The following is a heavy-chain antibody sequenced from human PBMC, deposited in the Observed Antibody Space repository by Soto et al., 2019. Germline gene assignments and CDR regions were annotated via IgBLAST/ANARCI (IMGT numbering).Heavy chain of an antibody. V-gene: IGHV1-69*06. J-gene: IGHJ5*02. CDR3: ARDRGWELLRSNWFDP. CDR1: GGTFSSYA. Sequence: QVQLVQSGAEVKKPGSSVKVSCKASGGTFSSYAISWVRQAPGQGLEWMGGIIPIFGTANYAQKFQGRVTITADKSTSTAYMELSSLRSEDTAVYYCARDRGWELLRSNWFDPWGQGTLVTVSS. CDR2: IIPIFGTA. D-gene: IGHD1-26*01.